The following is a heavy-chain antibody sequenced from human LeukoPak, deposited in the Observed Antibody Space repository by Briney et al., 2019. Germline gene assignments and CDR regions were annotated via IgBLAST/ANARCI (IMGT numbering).Heavy chain of an antibody. CDR2: IIPIFGTA. Sequence: SVKVSCKASGYTFTSYDINWVRQATGQGLEWMGGIIPIFGTANYAQKFQGRVTITADESTSTAYMELSSLRSEDTAVYYCARAKKGDAASRKQKGAFDIWGQGTMVTVSS. CDR3: ARAKKGDAASRKQKGAFDI. V-gene: IGHV1-69*13. CDR1: GYTFTSYD. J-gene: IGHJ3*02. D-gene: IGHD3-16*01.